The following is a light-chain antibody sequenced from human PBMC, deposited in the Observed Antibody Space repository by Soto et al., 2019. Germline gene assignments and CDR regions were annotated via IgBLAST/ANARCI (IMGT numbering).Light chain of an antibody. CDR3: SSYTSTMTNV. Sequence: QSALTQPASVSGSPGQSITISSTGTSSDVGGFNSVSWYQLRPGTAPKLILYDVVDRPSGVSYRFSGSKSGNTASLTISGLQAADEADYFCSSYTSTMTNVFGSGTKVTVL. V-gene: IGLV2-14*03. CDR2: DVV. J-gene: IGLJ1*01. CDR1: SSDVGGFNS.